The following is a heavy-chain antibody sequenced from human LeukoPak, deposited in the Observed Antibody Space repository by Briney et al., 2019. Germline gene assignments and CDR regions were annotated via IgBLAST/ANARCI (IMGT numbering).Heavy chain of an antibody. V-gene: IGHV1-69*04. CDR1: GGTFSSYG. CDR3: ARESREVIWGNYLRNNCFDP. D-gene: IGHD3-16*02. CDR2: IIPILHII. Sequence: GASVKVSCKASGGTFSSYGITWVRQAPGQGLEWMGRIIPILHIINYAPNFRGRVTITADKSTSTAYMELSSLRSEDTAVYYCARESREVIWGNYLRNNCFDPWGQGTLVTVSS. J-gene: IGHJ5*02.